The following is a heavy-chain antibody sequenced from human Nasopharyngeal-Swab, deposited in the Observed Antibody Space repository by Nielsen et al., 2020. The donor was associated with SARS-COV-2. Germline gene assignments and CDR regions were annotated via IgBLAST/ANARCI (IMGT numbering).Heavy chain of an antibody. CDR3: AREKTHYDSSGYYYLWFDP. CDR2: IYYSGST. J-gene: IGHJ5*02. V-gene: IGHV4-59*01. D-gene: IGHD3-22*01. Sequence: GQAPGKGLEWIGYIYYSGSTNYNPSLKSRVTISVDTSKNQFSLKLSSVTAADTAVYYCAREKTHYDSSGYYYLWFDPWGQGTLVTVSS.